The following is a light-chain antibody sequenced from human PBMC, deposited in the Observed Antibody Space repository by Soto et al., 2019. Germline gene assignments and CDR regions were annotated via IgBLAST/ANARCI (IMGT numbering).Light chain of an antibody. V-gene: IGLV1-51*01. Sequence: QSVLTQPPSVSAAPGQKVTISCSGSSSNIGNNYVSWYQQLPGTAPKLLIHDNNQRPSGIPDRFSGSKSGTSATLGITGLQTGDEADYYCGTWDSSLSALVFGGGTKLTVL. CDR3: GTWDSSLSALV. J-gene: IGLJ3*02. CDR1: SSNIGNNY. CDR2: DNN.